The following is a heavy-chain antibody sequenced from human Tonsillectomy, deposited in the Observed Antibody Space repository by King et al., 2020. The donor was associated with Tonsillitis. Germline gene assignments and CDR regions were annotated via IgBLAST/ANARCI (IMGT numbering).Heavy chain of an antibody. J-gene: IGHJ4*02. Sequence: VQLQQWGAGLLKPSETLSLTCAVYGGSFSGYYWSWLRQPPGKGLEWIGEINHSGSTNYNPSLKSRVTISVDTSKNQFSLKLSSVTAADTAVYYCARASGGYIVVVPAAKHFDYWGQGTLVTVSS. CDR3: ARASGGYIVVVPAAKHFDY. CDR2: INHSGST. CDR1: GGSFSGYY. D-gene: IGHD2-2*01. V-gene: IGHV4-34*01.